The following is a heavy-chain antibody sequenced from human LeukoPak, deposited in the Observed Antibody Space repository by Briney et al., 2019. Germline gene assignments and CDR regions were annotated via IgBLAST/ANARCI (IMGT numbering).Heavy chain of an antibody. CDR1: GGSISTNY. D-gene: IGHD1-7*01. Sequence: SETLSLTCTVSGGSISTNYWSWIRQPPGKGLEWIGSIYYSGITYYNPSLKSRVTISVDTSKNQFSLKLSSVTAADTAVYYCARTRNYAFDYWGQGTLVTVSS. CDR3: ARTRNYAFDY. V-gene: IGHV4-59*08. CDR2: IYYSGIT. J-gene: IGHJ4*02.